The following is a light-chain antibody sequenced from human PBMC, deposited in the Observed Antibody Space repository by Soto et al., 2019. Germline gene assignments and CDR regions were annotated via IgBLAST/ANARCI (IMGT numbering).Light chain of an antibody. Sequence: EIELTQSPGSLSLSPGERATLSCRASQSVDSSFFAWYQQKPGQAPRLLIYGASNRATGIPDRFSGRGSGTDVTLTITGLEPEDFAVYYCQQYVSSVTFGQGTKVEIK. CDR3: QQYVSSVT. J-gene: IGKJ1*01. CDR1: QSVDSSF. CDR2: GAS. V-gene: IGKV3-20*01.